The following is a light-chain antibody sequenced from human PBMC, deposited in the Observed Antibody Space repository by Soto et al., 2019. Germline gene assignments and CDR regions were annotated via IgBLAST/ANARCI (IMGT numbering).Light chain of an antibody. CDR1: QSVSSY. CDR2: DAS. V-gene: IGKV3-11*01. Sequence: EIVLTQSPATLSLSPGERATLSCRASQSVSSYLAWYQQKPGQAPRLLIYDASNRATGIPARFSGSGSGTDFTLPISSLEPEDFAVYYCQQRSNWPPWTFVQGTKVEIK. J-gene: IGKJ1*01. CDR3: QQRSNWPPWT.